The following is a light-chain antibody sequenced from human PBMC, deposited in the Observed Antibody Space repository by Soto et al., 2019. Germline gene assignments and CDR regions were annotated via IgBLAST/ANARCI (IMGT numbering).Light chain of an antibody. CDR2: GAS. Sequence: ELVMTQSPATLSVSPGERATLSCRASQSLSSNLAWYQQKPGQAPRLLIYGASARATGIPARFSGSGSGTEFTLAISSLQSEDFAIYYCQQYNGWPYTFGQGTRLAIK. CDR1: QSLSSN. J-gene: IGKJ2*01. V-gene: IGKV3-15*01. CDR3: QQYNGWPYT.